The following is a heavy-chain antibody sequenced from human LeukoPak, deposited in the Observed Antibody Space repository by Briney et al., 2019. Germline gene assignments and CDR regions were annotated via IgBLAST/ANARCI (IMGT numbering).Heavy chain of an antibody. V-gene: IGHV3-48*03. CDR3: ARGLRYNY. CDR2: ISRGSTM. D-gene: IGHD5-12*01. Sequence: PGGSLRLSCVASGFTFGSYEMKWVRQAPGKGLEWVSYISRGSTMYYADSVNGRFTISRSNAKDSLYLQISSLRAEDTAVYYYARGLRYNYWGQGTPVTVSS. CDR1: GFTFGSYE. J-gene: IGHJ4*02.